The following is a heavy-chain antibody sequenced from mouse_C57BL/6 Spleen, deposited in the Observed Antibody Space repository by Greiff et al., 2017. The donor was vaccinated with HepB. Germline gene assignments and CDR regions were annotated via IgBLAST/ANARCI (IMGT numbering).Heavy chain of an antibody. CDR3: ARASEITTVPYFDV. J-gene: IGHJ1*03. CDR2: ISSGSSTI. V-gene: IGHV5-17*01. D-gene: IGHD1-1*01. CDR1: GFTFSDYG. Sequence: VQLKESGGGLVKPGGSLKLSCAASGFTFSDYGMHWVRQAPEKGLEWVAYISSGSSTIYYADTVKGRFTISRDNAKNTLFLQMTSLRSEDTAMYYCARASEITTVPYFDVWGTGTTVTVSS.